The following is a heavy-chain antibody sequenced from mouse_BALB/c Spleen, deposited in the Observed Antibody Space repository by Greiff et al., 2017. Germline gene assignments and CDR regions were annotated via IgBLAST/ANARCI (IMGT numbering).Heavy chain of an antibody. CDR3: ARSDYYGTPLDY. J-gene: IGHJ2*01. V-gene: IGHV5-17*02. CDR1: GFTFSSFG. D-gene: IGHD1-1*01. CDR2: ISSGSSTI. Sequence: EVKLVESGGGLVQPGGSRKLSCAASGFTFSSFGMHWVRQAPEKGLEWVAYISSGSSTIYYADTVKGRFTISRDNPKNTLFLQMTSLRSEDTAMYYCARSDYYGTPLDYWGQGTTLTVSS.